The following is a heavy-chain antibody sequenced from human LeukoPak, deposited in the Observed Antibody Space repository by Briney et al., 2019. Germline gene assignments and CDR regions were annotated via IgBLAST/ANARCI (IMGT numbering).Heavy chain of an antibody. CDR1: GASISSGDYY. CDR2: IYNSGST. Sequence: ASETLSLTCTVSGASISSGDYYWSWLRQPPGKGLEWLGYIYNSGSTFYNPSLKSRLTISVDTSKKQFSLKLSSVAAADTAVYYCARAKGPGAHYNWFDPWGQGTLVTVSS. CDR3: ARAKGPGAHYNWFDP. J-gene: IGHJ5*02. D-gene: IGHD2-2*01. V-gene: IGHV4-30-4*01.